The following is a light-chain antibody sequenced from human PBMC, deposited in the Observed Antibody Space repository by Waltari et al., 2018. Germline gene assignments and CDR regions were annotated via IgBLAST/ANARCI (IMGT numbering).Light chain of an antibody. Sequence: EIVMTQSPATLSVSPGERATLSCRASQSVRTNLAWYQQKPGQAPRLLIYGVSTRATDIPARFSGSGSETEFTLTISSLQSGDFAVYYCQQYNKWPPFTFGGGTKVEIK. CDR1: QSVRTN. V-gene: IGKV3-15*01. CDR2: GVS. J-gene: IGKJ4*01. CDR3: QQYNKWPPFT.